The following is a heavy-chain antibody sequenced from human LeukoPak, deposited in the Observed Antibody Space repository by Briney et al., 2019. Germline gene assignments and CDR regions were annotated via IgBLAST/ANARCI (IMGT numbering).Heavy chain of an antibody. CDR1: GFTFSNHW. D-gene: IGHD3-22*01. CDR2: ISSDGSGT. J-gene: IGHJ4*02. CDR3: ARATHPTYYDSSGYYQDY. V-gene: IGHV3-74*01. Sequence: PGGSLRLSCAASGFTFSNHWMHWVRQAPGKGLVWVSRISSDGSGTSYADSVKGRFTISRDNAKNTLYLQMSSLRAEDTAVYYCARATHPTYYDSSGYYQDYWGQGTLVTVSS.